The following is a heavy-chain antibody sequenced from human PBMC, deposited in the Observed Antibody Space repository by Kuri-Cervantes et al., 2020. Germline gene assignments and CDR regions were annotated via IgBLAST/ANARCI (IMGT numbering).Heavy chain of an antibody. D-gene: IGHD6-13*01. J-gene: IGHJ4*02. Sequence: SQTLSLTCAVYGGSFSGYYWSWIRQPPGKGLEWIGYIYYSGSTNYNPSLKSRVTISSDSSTNHFSLTLTSVTVADTAIYYCVTIVASGTTWGQGTLVTVSS. CDR2: IYYSGST. CDR1: GGSFSGYY. CDR3: VTIVASGTT. V-gene: IGHV4-59*01.